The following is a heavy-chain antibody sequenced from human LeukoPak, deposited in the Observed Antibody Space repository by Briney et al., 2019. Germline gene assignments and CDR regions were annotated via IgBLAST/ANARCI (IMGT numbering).Heavy chain of an antibody. J-gene: IGHJ3*02. Sequence: KASETLSLTCAVYGGSFSGYYWSRIRQPPGKGLEWIGEINHSGSTNYNPSLKSRVTISVDTSKNQFSLKLSSVTAADTAVYYCARLLRGGRDTPMVTMIVVRAKSGAFDIWGQGTMVTVSS. CDR2: INHSGST. D-gene: IGHD3-22*01. V-gene: IGHV4-34*01. CDR1: GGSFSGYY. CDR3: ARLLRGGRDTPMVTMIVVRAKSGAFDI.